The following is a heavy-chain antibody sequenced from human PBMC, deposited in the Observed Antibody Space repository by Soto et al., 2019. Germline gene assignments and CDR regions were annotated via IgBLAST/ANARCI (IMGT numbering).Heavy chain of an antibody. Sequence: PGGSLRLSCAASGFTFSSYAMSWVRQAPGKGLEWVSAISGSGGSTYYADSVKGRFTISRDNSKNTLYLQMNSLRAEDTAVYYCAKDPVGMTTVTTGSDVWGQGTTVTVSS. CDR1: GFTFSSYA. V-gene: IGHV3-23*01. J-gene: IGHJ6*02. CDR3: AKDPVGMTTVTTGSDV. D-gene: IGHD4-4*01. CDR2: ISGSGGST.